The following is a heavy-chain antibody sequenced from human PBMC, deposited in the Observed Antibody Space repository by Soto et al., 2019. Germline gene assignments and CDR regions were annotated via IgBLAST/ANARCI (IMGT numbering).Heavy chain of an antibody. D-gene: IGHD3-16*02. V-gene: IGHV1-3*01. J-gene: IGHJ4*02. CDR1: GDAFTGRY. CDR3: ASSAPELSWFY. CDR2: INAGNGNT. Sequence: ASVKLSSEARGDAFTGRYMHWVRQDPGQGLEWMGWINAGNGNTKYSQKFQGRVTITRDTSASTAYMELSSLRSEDTAVYYCASSAPELSWFYWGQGTLVTV.